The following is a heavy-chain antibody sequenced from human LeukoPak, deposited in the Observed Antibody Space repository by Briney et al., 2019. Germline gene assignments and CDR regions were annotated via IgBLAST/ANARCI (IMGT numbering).Heavy chain of an antibody. CDR2: IYSGGST. CDR1: GFTFSSNY. D-gene: IGHD3-3*01. Sequence: GGSLRLSCAASGFTFSSNYMSWVRQAPGKGLEWVSVIYSGGSTYYADSVKGRFTISRDNSKNTLYLQMNSLRAEDTAVYYCARLRGEYYDFWSGYYYNYGMDVWGQGTTVTVSS. CDR3: ARLRGEYYDFWSGYYYNYGMDV. V-gene: IGHV3-53*01. J-gene: IGHJ6*02.